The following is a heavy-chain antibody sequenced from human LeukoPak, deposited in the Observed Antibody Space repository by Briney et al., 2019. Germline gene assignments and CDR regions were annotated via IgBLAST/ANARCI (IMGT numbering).Heavy chain of an antibody. CDR2: ISSSSSTI. Sequence: GGSLRLSCAASGFTFSSYSMNWVRQAPGKGLEWVSYISSSSSTIYYADSVKGRFTISRDNAKNSLYLQTNSLRDEDTAVYYCARDSPGIVVVPAATVDYYGMDVWGQGTTVTVSS. V-gene: IGHV3-48*02. D-gene: IGHD2-2*01. CDR3: ARDSPGIVVVPAATVDYYGMDV. J-gene: IGHJ6*02. CDR1: GFTFSSYS.